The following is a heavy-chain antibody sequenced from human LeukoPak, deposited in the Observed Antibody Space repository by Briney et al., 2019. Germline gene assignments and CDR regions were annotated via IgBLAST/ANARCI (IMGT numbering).Heavy chain of an antibody. D-gene: IGHD2-2*01. CDR2: ISAYNGNT. Sequence: ASVKVSCKASGYTFTSYGISWVRQAPGQGLEWMGWISAYNGNTNYAQKPQGRVTMTTDTSTSTAYMELRSLRSDDTAVYYCARDGTRYCSSTSCPLDYWGQGTLVTVSS. CDR3: ARDGTRYCSSTSCPLDY. J-gene: IGHJ4*02. V-gene: IGHV1-18*01. CDR1: GYTFTSYG.